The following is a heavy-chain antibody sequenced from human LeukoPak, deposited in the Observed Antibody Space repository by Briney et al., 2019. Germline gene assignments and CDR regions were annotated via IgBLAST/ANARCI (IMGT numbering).Heavy chain of an antibody. J-gene: IGHJ1*01. D-gene: IGHD4-23*01. Sequence: PSETLSLTCTVSGGSISSYYWNWIRQPPGKGLEWIGYIYYSGSTNYNPSLKSRVTISVDTSKNQFSLRLSSVTAADTAVYYCARDYGGNSAGLLMRYFQHWGQGTLVTVSS. V-gene: IGHV4-59*01. CDR3: ARDYGGNSAGLLMRYFQH. CDR2: IYYSGST. CDR1: GGSISSYY.